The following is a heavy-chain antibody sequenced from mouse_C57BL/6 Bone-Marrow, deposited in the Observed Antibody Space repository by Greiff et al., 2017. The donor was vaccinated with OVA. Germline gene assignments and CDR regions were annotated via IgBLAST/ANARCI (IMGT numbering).Heavy chain of an antibody. CDR3: ARDRGYGNPWYFDY. CDR1: GFTFSDYY. D-gene: IGHD2-1*01. CDR2: INYDGSST. Sequence: EVQLQQSEGGLVQPGSSMKLSCTASGFTFSDYYMAWVRQVPEKGLEWVANINYDGSSTYYLDSLKSRFIISRDNAKNILYLQMSSLKSEDTATYYCARDRGYGNPWYFDYWGQGTTLTVSS. J-gene: IGHJ2*01. V-gene: IGHV5-16*01.